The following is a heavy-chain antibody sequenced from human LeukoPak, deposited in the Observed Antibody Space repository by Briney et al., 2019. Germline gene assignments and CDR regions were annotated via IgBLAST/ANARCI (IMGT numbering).Heavy chain of an antibody. J-gene: IGHJ4*02. D-gene: IGHD5-18*01. Sequence: PSETLSLTCTVSGGSISSYYWSWIRQPPGEGLEWIGYIYYSGSTSYNPSLKSRVTISIDTSKNQFSLKLSSVTAADTAVYYCASEDMDTATLLLWGQGTLVTVSS. CDR1: GGSISSYY. CDR3: ASEDMDTATLLL. CDR2: IYYSGST. V-gene: IGHV4-59*01.